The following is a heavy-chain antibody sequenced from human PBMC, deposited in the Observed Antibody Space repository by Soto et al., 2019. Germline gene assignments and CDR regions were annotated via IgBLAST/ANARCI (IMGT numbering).Heavy chain of an antibody. Sequence: EVQLLESGGGLVRAGGSLRLSCAASGFTFSSYTMTWVRQAPGERLEWVSSIVGSGDNTYYADSVKGRFTISRDNSKTTLYLQMNSLRAEDTAVYYCAKYYYGSGSIRAFDIWGQGTMVTVSS. J-gene: IGHJ3*02. CDR3: AKYYYGSGSIRAFDI. V-gene: IGHV3-23*01. CDR1: GFTFSSYT. CDR2: IVGSGDNT. D-gene: IGHD3-10*01.